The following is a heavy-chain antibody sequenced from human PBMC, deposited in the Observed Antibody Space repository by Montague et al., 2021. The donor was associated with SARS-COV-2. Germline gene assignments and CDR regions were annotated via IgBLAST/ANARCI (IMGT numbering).Heavy chain of an antibody. D-gene: IGHD2-2*01. CDR3: ARGGGIPGGVDVFDR. V-gene: IGHV4-59*13. J-gene: IGHJ3*02. CDR2: VYYGGRS. CDR1: GGSISNYY. Sequence: SETLSLTCTVSGGSISNYYWSWIRQPPGKGLEWIGYVYYGGRSVYNPSLKSRVTISLDIPKNQFSLNLSSVSGADTAVYFCARGGGIPGGVDVFDRWGPGTLVTVSS.